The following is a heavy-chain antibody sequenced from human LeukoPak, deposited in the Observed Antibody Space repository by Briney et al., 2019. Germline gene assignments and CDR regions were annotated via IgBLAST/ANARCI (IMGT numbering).Heavy chain of an antibody. CDR2: INSDGSST. V-gene: IGHV3-74*01. Sequence: PGGSLRLSCAASGFTFSSYWVHWVRQAPGKGLVWVSRINSDGSSTSYADSVKGRFTVSRDNAKNSLYLQMNSLRAEDTAVYYCARDSGYCSSTGCYVHYFDYWGQGTLVTVSS. D-gene: IGHD2-2*01. J-gene: IGHJ4*02. CDR3: ARDSGYCSSTGCYVHYFDY. CDR1: GFTFSSYW.